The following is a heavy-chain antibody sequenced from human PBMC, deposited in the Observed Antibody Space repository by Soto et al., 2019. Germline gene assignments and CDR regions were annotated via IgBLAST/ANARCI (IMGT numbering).Heavy chain of an antibody. CDR2: ISSSSSYI. V-gene: IGHV3-21*01. CDR1: GFTFSSYS. J-gene: IGHJ6*02. CDR3: ARDRGAYCSSTSCYGKPSTYYYGMDV. D-gene: IGHD2-2*01. Sequence: GGSLRLSCAASGFTFSSYSMNWVRQAPGKGLEWVSSISSSSSYIYYADSVKGRFTISRDNAKNSLYLQMNSLGAEDTAVYYCARDRGAYCSSTSCYGKPSTYYYGMDVWGQGTTVTVSS.